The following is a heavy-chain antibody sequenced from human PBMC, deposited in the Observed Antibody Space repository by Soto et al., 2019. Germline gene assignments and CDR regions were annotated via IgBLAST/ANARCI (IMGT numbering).Heavy chain of an antibody. J-gene: IGHJ4*02. V-gene: IGHV4-59*01. CDR2: IYYSGST. D-gene: IGHD6-13*01. Sequence: QVQLQESGPGLVKPSETLSLTCTVSGGSISSYYWSWIRQPPGKGLEWIGYIYYSGSTNYNPSLTSRVTISVDTSKNQFSLKLSSVTAADTAVYYCARGIAAAGSSSTFDYWGQGTLVTVYS. CDR1: GGSISSYY. CDR3: ARGIAAAGSSSTFDY.